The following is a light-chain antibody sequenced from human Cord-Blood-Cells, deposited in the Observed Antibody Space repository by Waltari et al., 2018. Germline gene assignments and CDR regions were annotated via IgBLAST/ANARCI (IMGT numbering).Light chain of an antibody. CDR3: CSYAGSYTWV. CDR1: RSDVGGYNY. Sequence: QSALTQPRSVSGSPGQSVTISCTGTRSDVGGYNYVSWYQQHPGKAPKLMIYDVSNRPSGVPDRFSGSKSRNTASLTISGLQAEDEADYYCCSYAGSYTWVFGGGTKLTVL. V-gene: IGLV2-11*01. CDR2: DVS. J-gene: IGLJ3*02.